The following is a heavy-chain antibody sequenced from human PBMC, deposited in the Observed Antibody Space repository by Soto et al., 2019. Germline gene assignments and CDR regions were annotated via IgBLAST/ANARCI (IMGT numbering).Heavy chain of an antibody. CDR3: ARGAYYYDSSGLSY. J-gene: IGHJ4*02. CDR2: ISSSSSTI. V-gene: IGHV3-48*01. CDR1: GFTFSSYS. D-gene: IGHD3-22*01. Sequence: EVQRVESGGGLVQPGGSLRGSCAASGFTFSSYSMNWVRQAPGKGLEWVSYISSSSSTIYYADSVKGRFTISRDNAKNSLYLQMNSLRAEDTAVYYCARGAYYYDSSGLSYWGQGTLVTVSS.